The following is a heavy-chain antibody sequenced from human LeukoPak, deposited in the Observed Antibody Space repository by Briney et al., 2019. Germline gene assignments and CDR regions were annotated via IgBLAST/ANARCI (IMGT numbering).Heavy chain of an antibody. Sequence: GASVKVSCKASGYTFTGYWMHWVRQAPGQGLEWMGWISAYNGNTNYAQKLQGRVTMTTDTSTSTAYMELRSLRSDDTAVYYCAREVAAAGTSDYYYGMDVWGQGTTVTVSS. CDR3: AREVAAAGTSDYYYGMDV. J-gene: IGHJ6*02. CDR2: ISAYNGNT. V-gene: IGHV1-18*04. CDR1: GYTFTGYW. D-gene: IGHD6-13*01.